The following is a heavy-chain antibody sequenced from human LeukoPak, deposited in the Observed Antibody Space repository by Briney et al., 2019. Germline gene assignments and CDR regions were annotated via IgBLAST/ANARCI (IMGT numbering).Heavy chain of an antibody. D-gene: IGHD3-10*01. J-gene: IGHJ6*03. CDR3: ARVAGGSGSYTGSTYYMDV. CDR2: IIPIFGTA. CDR1: GGTFSSYA. Sequence: GSSVKVSCKASGGTFSSYAISWVRQAPGQGLEWMGVIIPIFGTANYAQKFQGRVTITADESTSTAYMELSRMRSEDTAVYYCARVAGGSGSYTGSTYYMDVWGKGTTVTVSS. V-gene: IGHV1-69*01.